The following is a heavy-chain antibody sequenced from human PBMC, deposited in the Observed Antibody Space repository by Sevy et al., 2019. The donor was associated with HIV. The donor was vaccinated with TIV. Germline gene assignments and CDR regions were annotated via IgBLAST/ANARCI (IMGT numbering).Heavy chain of an antibody. CDR2: IGVYNGNS. V-gene: IGHV1-18*01. J-gene: IGHJ4*02. CDR1: GFSFSSYG. D-gene: IGHD3-10*01. Sequence: ASVKVSCKASGFSFSSYGFTWVRQAPGQGLEWMGWIGVYNGNSNSAQRLQGRVTLTTDTSTSTVYMELSGLKSDDTAVYYCARVPTYYYGSSTYFDYWGQRTPVTVSS. CDR3: ARVPTYYYGSSTYFDY.